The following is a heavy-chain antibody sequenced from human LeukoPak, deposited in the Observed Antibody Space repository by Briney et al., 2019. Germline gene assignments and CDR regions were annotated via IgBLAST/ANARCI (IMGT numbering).Heavy chain of an antibody. D-gene: IGHD1-26*01. CDR3: ARGSRIVGATKDY. V-gene: IGHV3-33*08. CDR2: IWYDGSNK. Sequence: GGSLRLSCAVSGXTASIYYMTWVRQAPGKGLEWVAVIWYDGSNKYYADSVKGRFTISRDNSKNTLYLQMNSLRAEDTAVYYCARGSRIVGATKDYWGQGTLVTVSS. CDR1: GXTASIYY. J-gene: IGHJ4*02.